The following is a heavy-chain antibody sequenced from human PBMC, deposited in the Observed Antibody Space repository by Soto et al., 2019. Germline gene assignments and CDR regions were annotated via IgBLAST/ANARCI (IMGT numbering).Heavy chain of an antibody. Sequence: QVQLVESGGGVVQPGRSLRLSCAASGFTFSSYAMHWVRQAPGKGLEWVAVMSYDGSNKYYADSVKGRFTISRDNSKNTLYLQMNSLRAEDTAVYYCARDRVITMIVWAPGGPFDPWGQGTLVTVSS. CDR3: ARDRVITMIVWAPGGPFDP. CDR2: MSYDGSNK. CDR1: GFTFSSYA. J-gene: IGHJ5*02. V-gene: IGHV3-30-3*01. D-gene: IGHD3-22*01.